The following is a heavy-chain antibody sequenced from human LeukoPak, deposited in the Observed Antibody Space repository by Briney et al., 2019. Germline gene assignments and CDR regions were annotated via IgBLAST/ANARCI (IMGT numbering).Heavy chain of an antibody. CDR1: GYTFTGYY. Sequence: ASVKVSCKASGYTFTGYYMHWVRQAPRQGLEWMGWINPNSGGTNYAQKFQGRVTMTRDTSISTAYMELSRLRSDDTAVYYCARGYGDLANWFDPWGQGTLVTVPS. CDR2: INPNSGGT. CDR3: ARGYGDLANWFDP. J-gene: IGHJ5*02. D-gene: IGHD4-17*01. V-gene: IGHV1-2*02.